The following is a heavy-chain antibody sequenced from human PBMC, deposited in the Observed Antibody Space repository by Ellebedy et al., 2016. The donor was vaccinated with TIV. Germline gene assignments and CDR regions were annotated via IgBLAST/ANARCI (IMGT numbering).Heavy chain of an antibody. CDR1: GGSISSSSYY. Sequence: SETLSLTXTVSGGSISSSSYYWGWIRQPPGKGLEWIGSIYYSGSTYYNPSLKSRVTISVDTSKNQFSLKLSSVTAADTAVYYCARLLSPFSVTTSLSDAFDIWGQGTMVTVSS. V-gene: IGHV4-39*01. J-gene: IGHJ3*02. D-gene: IGHD4-17*01. CDR3: ARLLSPFSVTTSLSDAFDI. CDR2: IYYSGST.